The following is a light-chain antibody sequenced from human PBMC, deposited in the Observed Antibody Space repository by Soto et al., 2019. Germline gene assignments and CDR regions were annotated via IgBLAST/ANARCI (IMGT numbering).Light chain of an antibody. CDR2: DAS. CDR1: QSISTW. CDR3: QQYETYPYT. J-gene: IGKJ2*01. Sequence: DIRMTQSPSTLSASVGDRVTITCRASQSISTWLAWYQLQPGKAPKFLVYDASSLESGVPSRFSGSGSETEFTLTISNLQPDDFATYYCQQYETYPYTFGQGTKL. V-gene: IGKV1-5*01.